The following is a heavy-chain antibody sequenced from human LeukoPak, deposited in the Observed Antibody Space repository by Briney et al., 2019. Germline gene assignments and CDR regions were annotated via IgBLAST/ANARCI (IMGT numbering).Heavy chain of an antibody. CDR3: ARYYPGYSSSLAFFDY. J-gene: IGHJ4*02. CDR2: INWNGGST. CDR1: GFTFSSYW. V-gene: IGHV3-20*01. D-gene: IGHD6-13*01. Sequence: PGGSLRLSCAASGFTFSSYWMSWVRQAPGKGLEWVSGINWNGGSTGYADSVKGRFTISRDNAKNSLYLQMNSLRAEDTALYHCARYYPGYSSSLAFFDYWGQGTLVTVSS.